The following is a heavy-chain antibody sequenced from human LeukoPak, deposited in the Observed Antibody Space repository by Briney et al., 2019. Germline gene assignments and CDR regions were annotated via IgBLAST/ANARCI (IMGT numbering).Heavy chain of an antibody. CDR3: ARGGYCSSTICYPRNAFDM. CDR2: ISNGANTI. V-gene: IGHV3-48*03. D-gene: IGHD2-2*01. Sequence: GGSLRLSCAASGFTFSRHEMNWVRQAPGKGLEWISHISNGANTIYYADSVKGRFTISRDNAKNSLYLQMNSLRAEDTAVYYCARGGYCSSTICYPRNAFDMWGQGTVVTVSS. CDR1: GFTFSRHE. J-gene: IGHJ3*02.